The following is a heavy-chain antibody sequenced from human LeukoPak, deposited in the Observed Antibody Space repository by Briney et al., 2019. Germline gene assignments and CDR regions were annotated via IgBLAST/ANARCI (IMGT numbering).Heavy chain of an antibody. CDR1: GFTFGDYA. J-gene: IGHJ4*02. CDR3: TRGFGITMVRGVITTPRHFDY. D-gene: IGHD3-10*01. CDR2: IRSKAYGGTT. Sequence: GGSLRLSCTASGFTFGDYAMSWFRQAPGKGLEWVGFIRSKAYGGTTEYAASVKGRFTISRDDSKSIAYLQMNSLKTEDTAVYYCTRGFGITMVRGVITTPRHFDYWGQGTLVTVSS. V-gene: IGHV3-49*03.